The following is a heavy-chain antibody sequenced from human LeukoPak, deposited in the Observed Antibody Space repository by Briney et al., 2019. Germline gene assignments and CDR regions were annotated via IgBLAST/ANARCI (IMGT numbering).Heavy chain of an antibody. CDR3: ARVGGGSYSYFDY. CDR1: GGSISSYY. CDR2: IYYNGGT. J-gene: IGHJ4*02. D-gene: IGHD1-26*01. Sequence: SETLSLTCTVSGGSISSYYWSWIRQPPGKGLEWIGYIYYNGGTNYNPSLRSRVTISVDTSKNHFSLRLSSVTAADTAMYYCARVGGGSYSYFDYWGQGTLVTVSS. V-gene: IGHV4-59*01.